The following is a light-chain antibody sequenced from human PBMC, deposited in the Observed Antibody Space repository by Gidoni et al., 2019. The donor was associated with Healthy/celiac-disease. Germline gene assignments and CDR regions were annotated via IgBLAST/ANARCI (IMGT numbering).Light chain of an antibody. Sequence: SYELTQPPPVSVSPVQTARITCSGDALPKKYAYWYQQKPGQAPVLVIYKDSERPSGIPERFSGSSSGTTVTLTISGVQAEDEADYYCQSADSSGTYPVVFGGGTKLTVL. V-gene: IGLV3-25*03. CDR1: ALPKKY. J-gene: IGLJ2*01. CDR3: QSADSSGTYPVV. CDR2: KDS.